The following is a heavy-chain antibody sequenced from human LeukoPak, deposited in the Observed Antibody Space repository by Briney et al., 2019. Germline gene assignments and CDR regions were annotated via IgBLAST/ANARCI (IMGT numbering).Heavy chain of an antibody. J-gene: IGHJ3*02. D-gene: IGHD2-21*02. Sequence: GGSLRLSCAASGFTFSSYWMSWVRQAPGKGLEWVANIKQDGSEKYYVDSVKGRFTISRDNAKNSLYLQMNSLRAEDTAVYYCARGHIVVVTAIHAFDIWGQGTMVTVSS. CDR1: GFTFSSYW. V-gene: IGHV3-7*01. CDR3: ARGHIVVVTAIHAFDI. CDR2: IKQDGSEK.